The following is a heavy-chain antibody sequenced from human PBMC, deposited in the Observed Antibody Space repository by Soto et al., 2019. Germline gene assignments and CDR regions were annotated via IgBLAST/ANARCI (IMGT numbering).Heavy chain of an antibody. CDR2: IYYSGST. Sequence: QVQLQESGPGLVKPSQTLSLTCTVSGDSISSGGYYWSWIRQHPGKGLEWIGYIYYSGSTYYNPSLKSRVTISVDMSKNQFSLKLSSVTAADTAVYYCARAHGWSGYSYYYGMDVWGQGTTVTVSS. D-gene: IGHD3-3*01. CDR1: GDSISSGGYY. V-gene: IGHV4-31*03. CDR3: ARAHGWSGYSYYYGMDV. J-gene: IGHJ6*02.